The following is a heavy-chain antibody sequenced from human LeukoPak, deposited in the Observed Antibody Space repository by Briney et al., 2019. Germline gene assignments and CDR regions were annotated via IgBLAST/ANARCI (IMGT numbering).Heavy chain of an antibody. CDR3: ARGAPGY. CDR2: INHSGST. V-gene: IGHV4-34*01. CDR1: GGSFSGYS. Sequence: PSETLSLTCAVYGGSFSGYSWSWIRQPPGKGLEWIGEINHSGSTNYNPSLKSRLTISVDTSKNQFSLKLSSVTAADTAVYYCARGAPGYWDQGTLVTVSS. J-gene: IGHJ4*02.